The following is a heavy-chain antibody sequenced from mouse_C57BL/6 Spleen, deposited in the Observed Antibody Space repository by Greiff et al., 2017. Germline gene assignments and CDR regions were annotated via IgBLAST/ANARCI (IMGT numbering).Heavy chain of an antibody. CDR3: TGGGSRHLDC. V-gene: IGHV1-15*01. D-gene: IGHD1-1*01. CDR2: IDPETGGT. CDR1: GYTFTDYE. Sequence: QVQLQQSGAELVRPGASVTLSCKASGYTFTDYEMHWVKQTPVHGLEWIGAIDPETGGTAYNQKFKGKAILTADKSSSTAYMELRSLTSEDSAVYYCTGGGSRHLDCWGQGTTLTVSS. J-gene: IGHJ2*01.